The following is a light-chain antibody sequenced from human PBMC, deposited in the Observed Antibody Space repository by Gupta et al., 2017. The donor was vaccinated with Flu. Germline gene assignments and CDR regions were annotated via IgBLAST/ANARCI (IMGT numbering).Light chain of an antibody. V-gene: IGLV3-25*01. CDR1: ALANRY. CDR3: QSIYISGTYV. J-gene: IGLJ1*01. CDR2: KES. Sequence: PGQPARISCSGDALANRYAFWYQQNAGQAPVVVIHKESERPSGIPERFSGSSSVTTITLTIREVQAEEEADYCCQSIYISGTYVLGTGTKVTVL.